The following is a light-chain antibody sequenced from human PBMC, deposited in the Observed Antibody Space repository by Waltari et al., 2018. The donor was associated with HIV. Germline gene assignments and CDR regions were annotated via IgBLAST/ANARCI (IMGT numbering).Light chain of an antibody. V-gene: IGLV6-57*02. CDR3: HSYDGSNWG. CDR2: EVT. CDR1: SGNIARNY. Sequence: KFMLTQPHSVSESPGRPVTISCTGSSGNIARNYVQWYRQRPGSAPTTVIYEVTKRPSGVPDPVAGSIASSSNSASLTISGLRTEDGADYYCHSYDGSNWGFGGGTKLTVL. J-gene: IGLJ3*02.